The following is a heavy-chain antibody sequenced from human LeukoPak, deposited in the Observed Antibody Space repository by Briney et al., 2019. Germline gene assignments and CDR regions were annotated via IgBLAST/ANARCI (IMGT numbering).Heavy chain of an antibody. CDR2: IYYSGST. J-gene: IGHJ3*02. Sequence: PSETLSLTCTVSGXSISSYYWSWIRQPPGKGLEWIGYIYYSGSTNYNPSVQSRVAMSVDTSKKQFSLKLSSLTAADTAVYYCARGGTAVIAPYAFDIGGQGTMVTVSS. D-gene: IGHD4-23*01. V-gene: IGHV4-59*01. CDR1: GXSISSYY. CDR3: ARGGTAVIAPYAFDI.